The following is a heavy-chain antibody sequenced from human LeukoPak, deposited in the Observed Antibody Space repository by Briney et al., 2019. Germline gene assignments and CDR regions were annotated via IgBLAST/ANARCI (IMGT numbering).Heavy chain of an antibody. CDR1: GFSVSTSY. D-gene: IGHD5-24*01. J-gene: IGHJ3*02. Sequence: GGSLGLSCAASGFSVSTSYMSWVRQAPGKGLEWVSVIYSGGNTYYADSVKGRFTISRDNSKNTLYLQMNSLRAEDTAVFYCARRGDGGRAFDIWGQGTMVTVSS. CDR2: IYSGGNT. V-gene: IGHV3-53*01. CDR3: ARRGDGGRAFDI.